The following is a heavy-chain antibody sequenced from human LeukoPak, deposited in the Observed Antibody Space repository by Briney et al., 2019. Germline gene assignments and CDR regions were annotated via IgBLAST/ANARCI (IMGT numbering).Heavy chain of an antibody. CDR3: SRGLHDYGDSNYYFDQ. V-gene: IGHV3-49*03. Sequence: GRSLRLSCTASGFSFGDDAWSWFRQAPGRGLEFVSFIRKKGYGETTDYAASVRSRFTISRDDAKSTAYLQMNSLEIEDTALYYCSRGLHDYGDSNYYFDQWGRGTQVTVSS. D-gene: IGHD4-17*01. CDR1: GFSFGDDA. J-gene: IGHJ4*02. CDR2: IRKKGYGETT.